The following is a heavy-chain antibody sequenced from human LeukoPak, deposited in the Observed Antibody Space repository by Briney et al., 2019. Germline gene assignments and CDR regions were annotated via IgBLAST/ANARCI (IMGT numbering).Heavy chain of an antibody. Sequence: PSETLSLTCAVSGGSISSGGYSWSWIRQPPGKGLEWIGYMYHSGSIYNPSLKSRVTISVDRPKNQFSLKLSSVTAADTAVYYCARQREWELLYYYYYYGMGVWGQGTTVTVSS. V-gene: IGHV4-30-2*01. CDR3: ARQREWELLYYYYYYGMGV. CDR2: MYHSGS. CDR1: GGSISSGGYS. D-gene: IGHD1-26*01. J-gene: IGHJ6*02.